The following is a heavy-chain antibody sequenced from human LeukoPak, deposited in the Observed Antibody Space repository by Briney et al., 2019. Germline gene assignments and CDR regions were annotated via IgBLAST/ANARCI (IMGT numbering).Heavy chain of an antibody. J-gene: IGHJ4*02. V-gene: IGHV4-39*07. CDR3: ARTPSFVAAGLDY. CDR1: GGSISGSSYY. Sequence: SETLSLTCTVSGGSISGSSYYWGWIRLPPGKGLEWIGSIYYSGSTYYNPSLKSRVTISVDTSKNQFSLKLSSVTAADTAVYYCARTPSFVAAGLDYWGQGTLVTVSS. CDR2: IYYSGST. D-gene: IGHD6-13*01.